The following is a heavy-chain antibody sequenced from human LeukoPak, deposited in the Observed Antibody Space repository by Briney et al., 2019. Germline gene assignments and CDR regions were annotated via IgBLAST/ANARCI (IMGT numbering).Heavy chain of an antibody. J-gene: IGHJ4*02. CDR1: GFTFSKVW. V-gene: IGHV4-4*02. CDR3: ARYSYGGYHFDY. Sequence: PGGSLRLSCAASGFTFSKVWMSWVRQAPGKGLEWIGEIYHSRSTNYNPSLKSRVTISVDTSKNQFSLKLSSVTAADTAVYYCARYSYGGYHFDYWGQGTLVTVSS. D-gene: IGHD5-18*01. CDR2: IYHSRST.